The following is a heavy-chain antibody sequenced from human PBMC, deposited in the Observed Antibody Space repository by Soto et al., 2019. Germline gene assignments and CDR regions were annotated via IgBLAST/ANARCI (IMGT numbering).Heavy chain of an antibody. CDR2: IYPGDSDI. V-gene: IGHV5-51*01. J-gene: IGHJ5*01. Sequence: PGESLKISCDGSEYSFTTYCIGWVLQMPGKGLEWMGIIYPGDSDIKYSPSFQGQVTISVDRSISTAYLQWSSLKASDTAIYFCARQKGGYDYDSWGQGTLVTVSS. CDR3: ARQKGGYDYDS. D-gene: IGHD5-12*01. CDR1: EYSFTTYC.